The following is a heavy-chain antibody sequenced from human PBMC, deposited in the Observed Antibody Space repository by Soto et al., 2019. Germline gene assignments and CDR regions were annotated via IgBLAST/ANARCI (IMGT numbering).Heavy chain of an antibody. Sequence: APVKVTCKDSGFTFTSSAVQWVRQARGQRLEGIGWIVVGSGNTNYAQKFQGRVTITADESTSTAYMELSSLRSEDTAVYYCARDNYYGSGSYLHRYYYGMDVWGQGTTVTVSS. CDR3: ARDNYYGSGSYLHRYYYGMDV. V-gene: IGHV1-58*01. CDR2: IVVGSGNT. D-gene: IGHD3-10*01. CDR1: GFTFTSSA. J-gene: IGHJ6*02.